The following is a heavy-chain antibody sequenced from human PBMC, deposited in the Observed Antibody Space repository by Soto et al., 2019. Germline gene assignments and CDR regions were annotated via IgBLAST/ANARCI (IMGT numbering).Heavy chain of an antibody. CDR2: ISGSGGST. V-gene: IGHV3-23*01. CDR1: GFTFSSYA. CDR3: AKRRGRNYDILTGLNTSGDLEYYYYYYMDV. Sequence: GGSLRLSCAASGFTFSSYAMSWVRQAPGKGLEWVSAISGSGGSTYYADSVKGRFTISRDNSKNTLYLQMNSLRAEDTAVYYCAKRRGRNYDILTGLNTSGDLEYYYYYYMDVWGKGTTVTVSS. D-gene: IGHD3-9*01. J-gene: IGHJ6*03.